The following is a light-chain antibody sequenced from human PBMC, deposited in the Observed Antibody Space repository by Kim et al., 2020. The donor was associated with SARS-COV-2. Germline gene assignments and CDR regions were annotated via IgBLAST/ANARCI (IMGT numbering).Light chain of an antibody. V-gene: IGKV3D-20*01. CDR1: QSVSSNY. Sequence: PGERATLPRGGSQSVSSNYLALDQERTGRAPRLLLYYASTRANGIPDRFSGGGSGKDVTFHISRLEPEESALYYCYQYVTSPQTVGPGNKVDIK. CDR2: YAS. J-gene: IGKJ1*01. CDR3: YQYVTSPQT.